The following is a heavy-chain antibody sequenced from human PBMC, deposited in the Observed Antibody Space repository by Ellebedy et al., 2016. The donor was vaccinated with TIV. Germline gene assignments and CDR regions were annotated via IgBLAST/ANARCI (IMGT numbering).Heavy chain of an antibody. D-gene: IGHD3-16*01. CDR3: AKSGGAF. V-gene: IGHV3-30*18. J-gene: IGHJ4*02. CDR2: ISYDGSNK. CDR1: GFTFSSYG. Sequence: GGSLRLSXAASGFTFSSYGMHWVRQAPGKGLEWVAVISYDGSNKYYADSVKGRFTISRDNSKNTLYLQMNSLRAEDTAVYYCAKSGGAFWGQGTLVTVSS.